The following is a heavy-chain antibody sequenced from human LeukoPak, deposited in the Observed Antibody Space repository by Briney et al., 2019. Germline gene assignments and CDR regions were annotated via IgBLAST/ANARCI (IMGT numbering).Heavy chain of an antibody. CDR3: ARSRRGYSGFHFDY. CDR2: MNPNSGNT. CDR1: GYTFTSYY. J-gene: IGHJ4*02. Sequence: ASVKVSCKASGYTFTSYYIHWVRQAPGQGLEWMGWMNPNSGNTGYAQKFQGRVTMTRNTSISTAYMELSSLRSEDTAVYYCARSRRGYSGFHFDYWGQGTLVTVSS. V-gene: IGHV1-8*01. D-gene: IGHD5-12*01.